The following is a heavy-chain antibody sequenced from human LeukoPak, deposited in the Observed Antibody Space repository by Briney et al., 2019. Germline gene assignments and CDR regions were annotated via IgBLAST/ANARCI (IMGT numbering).Heavy chain of an antibody. J-gene: IGHJ4*02. Sequence: PGGSLRLSCAASGFTFSSYGMHWVRQAPGKGLEWVAFIRYDGSNKYYADSVKGRFTISRDNSKNTLYLQMNSLRVEDTAVYYCARGGSYYGSGLTKDHWGQGTLVTVSS. V-gene: IGHV3-30*02. CDR2: IRYDGSNK. CDR1: GFTFSSYG. CDR3: ARGGSYYGSGLTKDH. D-gene: IGHD3-10*01.